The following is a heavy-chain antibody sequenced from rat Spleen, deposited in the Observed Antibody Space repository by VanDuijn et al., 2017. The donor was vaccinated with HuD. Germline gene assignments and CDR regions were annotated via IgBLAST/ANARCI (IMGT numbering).Heavy chain of an antibody. Sequence: EVQLVESDGGLVQPGRSLKLSCAASGFTFSDYYMAWVRQAPTKGLEWVTTISSDGGRNFYRDSVKGRFTISRDNAKSSLYLQMDSLRSEDKGTYXXXRHXXXSYXXXWGQGVXXTVSS. V-gene: IGHV5-20*01. CDR3: XRHXXXSYXXX. J-gene: IGHJ2*01. CDR2: ISSDGGRN. D-gene: IGHD2-1*01. CDR1: GFTFSDYY.